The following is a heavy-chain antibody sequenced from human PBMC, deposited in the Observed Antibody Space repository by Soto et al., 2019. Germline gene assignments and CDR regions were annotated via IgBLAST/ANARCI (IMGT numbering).Heavy chain of an antibody. D-gene: IGHD2-2*01. CDR2: IHYTGGT. J-gene: IGHJ6*02. CDR3: ARHLYSTSPDV. V-gene: IGHV4-39*01. Sequence: SETLSLTCTDSGDYISRSRYYWGWIRQPPGKGLEWIASIHYTGGTYYNPSLRSRVTISVDTSKTQFSLTVSSVTAADTAVYYCARHLYSTSPDVWGQGTSVTSP. CDR1: GDYISRSRYY.